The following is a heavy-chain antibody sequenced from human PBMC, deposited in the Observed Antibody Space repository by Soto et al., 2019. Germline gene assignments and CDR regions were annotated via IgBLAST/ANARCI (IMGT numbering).Heavy chain of an antibody. V-gene: IGHV1-2*04. CDR1: GYIFTGYY. D-gene: IGHD6-19*01. CDR2: INPNSGDT. J-gene: IGHJ4*02. CDR3: ATSRISIAVAGETEYYFDY. Sequence: ASVKVSCKASGYIFTGYYMHWVRQAPGQGLEWMGWINPNSGDTNYTQKFQGWVTMTRDTSISTAYMELSRLRSDDTAVYYCATSRISIAVAGETEYYFDYWGQGTPVTVSS.